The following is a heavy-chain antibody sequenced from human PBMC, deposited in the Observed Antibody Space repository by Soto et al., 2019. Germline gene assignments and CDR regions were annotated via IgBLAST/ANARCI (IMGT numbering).Heavy chain of an antibody. D-gene: IGHD6-19*01. Sequence: SETLSLTCTVSGASISTNYWNWIRQSPSQGPEWIGYIHSSGSTAQNPSLMSRVTISIDTSRNQFSLTLTSVTAADTAVYYCARGRAVTGSFYFDYWGQGTLVTVSS. CDR3: ARGRAVTGSFYFDY. J-gene: IGHJ4*02. CDR1: GASISTNY. V-gene: IGHV4-59*01. CDR2: IHSSGST.